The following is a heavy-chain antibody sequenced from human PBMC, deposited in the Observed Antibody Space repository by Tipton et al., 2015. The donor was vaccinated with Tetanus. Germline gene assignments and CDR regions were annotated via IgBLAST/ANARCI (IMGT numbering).Heavy chain of an antibody. Sequence: SLRLSCAASGFTLSDYYMSWIRQAPGKGLEWVANIKEDGSDKNYVDSVRGRFTISRDNAKNSLYLQMNSLRVEDTAVYYCAREYSWSGRDYWGQGTLVTVSS. J-gene: IGHJ4*02. CDR2: IKEDGSDK. D-gene: IGHD5-18*01. CDR1: GFTLSDYY. CDR3: AREYSWSGRDY. V-gene: IGHV3-7*03.